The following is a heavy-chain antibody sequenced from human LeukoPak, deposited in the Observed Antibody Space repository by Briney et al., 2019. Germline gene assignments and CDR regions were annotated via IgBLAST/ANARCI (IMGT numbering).Heavy chain of an antibody. V-gene: IGHV3-21*01. CDR1: GFTFSSYS. D-gene: IGHD3-22*01. CDR3: ARHIVTYYYDSSGYYFDY. J-gene: IGHJ4*02. Sequence: KPGGSLRLSCAASGFTFSSYSMNWVRQAPGKGLEWVSSISSSSSYIYYADSVKGRFTISRDNAKNSLYLQMNSLRAEDTAVYYCARHIVTYYYDSSGYYFDYWGQGTLVTVSS. CDR2: ISSSSSYI.